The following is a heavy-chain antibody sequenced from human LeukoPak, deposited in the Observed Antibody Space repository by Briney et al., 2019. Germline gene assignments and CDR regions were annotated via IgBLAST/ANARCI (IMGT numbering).Heavy chain of an antibody. CDR1: GFTVSGNY. D-gene: IGHD3-10*01. Sequence: GGSLRLSCAASGFTVSGNYMSWVRQAPGKGLEWVSVIYSGGYTSYAESVKDRFTISRDNAKNTLYLQMNSLRAEDTAVYYCARSYSGSGSYYYYMDVWGKGTTVTISS. J-gene: IGHJ6*03. CDR2: IYSGGYT. V-gene: IGHV3-66*01. CDR3: ARSYSGSGSYYYYMDV.